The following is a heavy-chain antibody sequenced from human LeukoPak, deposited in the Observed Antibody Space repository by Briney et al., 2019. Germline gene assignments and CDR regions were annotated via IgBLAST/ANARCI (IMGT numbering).Heavy chain of an antibody. V-gene: IGHV4-39*07. J-gene: IGHJ4*02. CDR2: IYYSGST. CDR3: ARDTYNYGSSAYYFDY. Sequence: SETLSLTCTVSGGSISSDSYYWGWIRQPPGKGLEWIGSIYYSGSTYYNPSLKSRVTMSVDTSKNQFSLKLSSVTAADTAVYYCARDTYNYGSSAYYFDYWGQGTLVTVSS. D-gene: IGHD5-18*01. CDR1: GGSISSDSYY.